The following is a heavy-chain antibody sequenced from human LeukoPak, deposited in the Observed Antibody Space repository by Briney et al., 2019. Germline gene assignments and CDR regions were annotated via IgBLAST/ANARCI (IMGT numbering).Heavy chain of an antibody. CDR2: IYSGGST. D-gene: IGHD3-16*01. CDR1: GFTVGSSY. CDR3: ARRGDYGSAFDI. Sequence: GGSLRLSCAATGFTVGSSYMSCVRQAPGKGLEWVSVIYSGGSTYYADSVKVRFTISRDNSKNTLYLQMNSLRGEDTAVYYCARRGDYGSAFDIWGQGAMVTVSS. J-gene: IGHJ3*02. V-gene: IGHV3-66*01.